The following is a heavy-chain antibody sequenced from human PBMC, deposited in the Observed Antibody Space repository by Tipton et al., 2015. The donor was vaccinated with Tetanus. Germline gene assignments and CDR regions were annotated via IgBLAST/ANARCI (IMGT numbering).Heavy chain of an antibody. D-gene: IGHD3-10*01. V-gene: IGHV3-74*01. CDR3: ARELAYDGSGRDAFDI. CDR1: GFSISTCY. CDR2: INGEASDT. J-gene: IGHJ3*02. Sequence: SLRLSCAASGFSISTCYINWVRQAPGKGLVWVSRINGEASDTGYADSVKGRLSISRDNTKNMLYLQINSLRAEDTAVYYCARELAYDGSGRDAFDIWGQGTMVTVSS.